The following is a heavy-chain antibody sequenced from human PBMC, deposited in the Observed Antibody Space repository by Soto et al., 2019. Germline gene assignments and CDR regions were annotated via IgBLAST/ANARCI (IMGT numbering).Heavy chain of an antibody. V-gene: IGHV3-30*04. J-gene: IGHJ4*02. CDR2: TSYDGSNK. D-gene: IGHD6-13*01. CDR1: GFTFSSYA. Sequence: GVSPIFCDAASGFTFSSYAIHWVRKAPGKGLEWVTVTSYDGSNKYYADSVRGRFTISRDNSKNTLYLQMNSLRAEDTAVYYCARDRSIAAADPFDYWGQGTLVTVSS. CDR3: ARDRSIAAADPFDY.